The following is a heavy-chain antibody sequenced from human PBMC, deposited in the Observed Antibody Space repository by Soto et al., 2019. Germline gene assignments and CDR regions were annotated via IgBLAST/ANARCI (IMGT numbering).Heavy chain of an antibody. J-gene: IGHJ4*02. V-gene: IGHV3-33*01. CDR2: IWYDGSYK. CDR1: GFNFSDYG. Sequence: GWSLRLSCAASGFNFSDYGMHWVRQAPGKGLEWVAVIWYDGSYKYYADSVKGRFTISRDNSKNTMHLQMDNLRAEDTAVYYCARDRYYYDSSGPGEDDWGQGTLVTVSS. CDR3: ARDRYYYDSSGPGEDD. D-gene: IGHD3-22*01.